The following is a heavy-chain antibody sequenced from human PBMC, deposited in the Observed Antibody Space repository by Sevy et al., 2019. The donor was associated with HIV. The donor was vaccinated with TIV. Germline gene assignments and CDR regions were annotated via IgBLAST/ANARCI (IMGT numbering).Heavy chain of an antibody. CDR3: ARDRRRDGYKRSYYYYGMDV. J-gene: IGHJ6*02. D-gene: IGHD5-12*01. Sequence: SETLSLTCTVSGGSISSGDYYWSWIRQPPGKGLEWIGYIYYSGSTYYNPSLKSRVTISVDTYKNQFSLKLSTVTAADTAVYYCARDRRRDGYKRSYYYYGMDVWGQGTTVTVS. V-gene: IGHV4-30-4*01. CDR1: GGSISSGDYY. CDR2: IYYSGST.